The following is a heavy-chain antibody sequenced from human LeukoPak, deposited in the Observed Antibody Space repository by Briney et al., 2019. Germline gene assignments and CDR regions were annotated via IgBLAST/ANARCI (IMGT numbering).Heavy chain of an antibody. CDR3: ARVWGSGSFDY. Sequence: ASVKVSCKASGYTFTSYGMSWVRQAPGQGLEWMGWISAYNGNTNYAPKLQGRVTMTTDTCTSTAYMELRSLRSDDTAVYYCARVWGSGSFDYWGQGTLVTVSS. CDR1: GYTFTSYG. V-gene: IGHV1-18*04. J-gene: IGHJ4*02. CDR2: ISAYNGNT. D-gene: IGHD3-10*01.